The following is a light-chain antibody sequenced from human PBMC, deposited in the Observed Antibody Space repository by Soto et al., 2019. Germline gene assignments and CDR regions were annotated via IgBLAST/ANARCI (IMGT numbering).Light chain of an antibody. V-gene: IGLV1-44*01. CDR1: SSNIGSYT. CDR2: NNN. Sequence: QSVLTQPPSASGTPGQRVTISCSGSSSNIGSYTVNWYQQLPGTAPKLLMYNNNQQPSGVPDRFSGSKSGTSASLAISGLPSEDADDYYCAAWDDSLNGVVFGGGTKLTVL. CDR3: AAWDDSLNGVV. J-gene: IGLJ2*01.